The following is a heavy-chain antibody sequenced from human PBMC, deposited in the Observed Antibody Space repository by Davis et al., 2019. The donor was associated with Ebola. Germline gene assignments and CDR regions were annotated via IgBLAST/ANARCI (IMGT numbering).Heavy chain of an antibody. CDR2: NYYTGNA. D-gene: IGHD3-10*01. J-gene: IGHJ4*02. Sequence: PGGSLRLSCTVSGVSISRHSWSWIRQLPGKRLEWIGSNYYTGNAYYNSSLASRATISVDTSKNQFSLKLTSVTAADTAMYYCSERGSSVWGQGTLVTVSS. V-gene: IGHV4-59*03. CDR1: GVSISRHS. CDR3: SERGSSV.